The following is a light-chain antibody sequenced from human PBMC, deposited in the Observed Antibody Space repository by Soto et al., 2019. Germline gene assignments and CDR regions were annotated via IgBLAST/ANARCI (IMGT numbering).Light chain of an antibody. CDR3: SSYTSSTSYF. Sequence: QPALNHPLSVYWSAVQSLPIFCTGTNSHFNYYNSVSWYQHHPGQAPKLMIYNVSNRPSGVSYRFSGSKSGNTASLTISGLQAEDEADYYCSSYTSSTSYFFGTGTKVTVL. CDR1: NSHFNYYNS. CDR2: NVS. J-gene: IGLJ1*01. V-gene: IGLV2-14*03.